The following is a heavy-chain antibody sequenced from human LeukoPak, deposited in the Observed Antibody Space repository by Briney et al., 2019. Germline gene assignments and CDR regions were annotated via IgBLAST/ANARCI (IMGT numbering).Heavy chain of an antibody. Sequence: PSETLSLTCTVSGDSITTYYWSWIRQPPGQGLEWIGHIYYSGSTNYNPSLKSRVTISVDTSKNQFSLKLTSVTAADTAVYYCARDGVKTVTGRWGWFDPWGQGTLVTVSS. CDR3: ARDGVKTVTGRWGWFDP. J-gene: IGHJ5*02. D-gene: IGHD4-17*01. V-gene: IGHV4-59*01. CDR1: GDSITTYY. CDR2: IYYSGST.